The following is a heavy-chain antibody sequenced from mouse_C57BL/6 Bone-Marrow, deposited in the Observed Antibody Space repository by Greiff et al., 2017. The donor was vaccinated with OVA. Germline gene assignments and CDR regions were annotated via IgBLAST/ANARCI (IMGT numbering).Heavy chain of an antibody. CDR3: TRSETYYGSRWYFDV. J-gene: IGHJ1*03. CDR1: GYTFTSYW. CDR2: IYPGNSDT. V-gene: IGHV1-5*01. Sequence: VHVKQSGTVLARPGASVKMSCKTSGYTFTSYWMHWVKQRPGQGLEWIGAIYPGNSDTSYNQKFKGKAKLTAVTSASTAYMELSSLTNEDSAVYYCTRSETYYGSRWYFDVWGTGTTVTVSS. D-gene: IGHD1-1*01.